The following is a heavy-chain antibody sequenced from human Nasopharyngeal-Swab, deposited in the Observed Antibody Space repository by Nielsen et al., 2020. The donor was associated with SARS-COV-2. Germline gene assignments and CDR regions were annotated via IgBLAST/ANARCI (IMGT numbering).Heavy chain of an antibody. D-gene: IGHD4-17*01. CDR1: GFTFSSYW. CDR3: ARRQYGDYYYCYGMDV. V-gene: IGHV3-7*03. CDR2: IKQDGSEK. J-gene: IGHJ6*02. Sequence: GGSLKISCAASGFTFSSYWMSWVRQAPGKGLEWVANIKQDGSEKYYVDSVKGRFTISRDNAKNSLYLQMNSLRAEDTAVYYCARRQYGDYYYCYGMDVWGQGTTVTVSS.